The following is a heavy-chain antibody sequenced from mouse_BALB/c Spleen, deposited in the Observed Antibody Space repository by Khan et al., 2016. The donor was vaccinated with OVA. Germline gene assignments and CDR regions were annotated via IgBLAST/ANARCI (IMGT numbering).Heavy chain of an antibody. CDR3: ARFGNHWYFDV. D-gene: IGHD4-1*01. CDR1: GYTFSTYW. Sequence: VQLQQSGAELMKPGASMKISCKATGYTFSTYWTEWVKQRPGHGLEWIGEILPGRGSTNYNEKFKGKATFTADTSSNTAHMHLSSLQSEDSAVYYCARFGNHWYFDVWGAGTTVTVSS. CDR2: ILPGRGST. J-gene: IGHJ1*01. V-gene: IGHV1-9*01.